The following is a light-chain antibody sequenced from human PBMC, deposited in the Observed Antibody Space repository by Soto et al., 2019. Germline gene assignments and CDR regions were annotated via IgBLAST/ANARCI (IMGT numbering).Light chain of an antibody. CDR2: WAA. CDR3: QQYYITPLT. J-gene: IGKJ4*01. CDR1: QSVLYSTNNKNY. Sequence: DIVMTQSPDSLAVSLGERATINCKSSQSVLYSTNNKNYLAWYQQKRGQPPKLLIYWAATRESGVPDRFSGSGSETDFTLTISSLQAEDVAVYYCQQYYITPLTFGGGTKVEI. V-gene: IGKV4-1*01.